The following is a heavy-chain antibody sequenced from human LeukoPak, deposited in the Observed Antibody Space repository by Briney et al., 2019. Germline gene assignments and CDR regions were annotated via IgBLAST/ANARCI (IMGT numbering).Heavy chain of an antibody. CDR2: IYYSGST. V-gene: IGHV4-31*03. D-gene: IGHD1-14*01. Sequence: PSETLSLTCTVSGGSISSGGYYWSWIRQHPGKGLEWIGYIYYSGSTYYSPSLKSRVTISVDTSKNQFSLKLSSVTAADTAVYYCARAGALRDAFDIWGQGTMVTVSS. CDR3: ARAGALRDAFDI. CDR1: GGSISSGGYY. J-gene: IGHJ3*02.